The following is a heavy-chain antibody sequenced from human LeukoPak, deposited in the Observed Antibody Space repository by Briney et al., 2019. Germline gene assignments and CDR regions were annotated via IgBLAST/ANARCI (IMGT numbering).Heavy chain of an antibody. CDR3: ARDYCSSTSCLFDY. CDR2: INPNSGDT. CDR1: GYTFTSYG. D-gene: IGHD2-2*01. Sequence: ASVKVSCKASGYTFTSYGISWVRQAPGQGLEWMGRINPNSGDTNYAQKFQGRVTMTRDTSISTAYMELSRLRSDDTAVYYCARDYCSSTSCLFDYWGQGTLVSVSS. V-gene: IGHV1-2*06. J-gene: IGHJ4*02.